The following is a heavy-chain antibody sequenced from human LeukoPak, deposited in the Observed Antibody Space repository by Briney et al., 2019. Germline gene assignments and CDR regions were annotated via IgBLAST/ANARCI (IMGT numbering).Heavy chain of an antibody. CDR2: INHSGRT. CDR3: ARGRDDSSGYYDAFDI. V-gene: IGHV4-34*01. CDR1: GGSFSGYY. J-gene: IGHJ3*02. D-gene: IGHD3-22*01. Sequence: SETLSLTCGVYGGSFSGYYWSWIRQPPGKGLEWIGEINHSGRTNYNPSLKSRVTISVDTSKNQFSLKLSSVTAADTDVYYCARGRDDSSGYYDAFDIWGQGTKVTVSS.